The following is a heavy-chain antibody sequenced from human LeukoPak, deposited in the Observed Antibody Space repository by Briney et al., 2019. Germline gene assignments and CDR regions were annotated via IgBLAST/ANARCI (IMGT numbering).Heavy chain of an antibody. J-gene: IGHJ4*02. CDR1: GFTFSSYA. Sequence: GGSLRLSCAASGFTFSSYAMSWVRQAPGKRLEWVSGISISGGTTYYPDSVKGRFTISRDNSKNTLYLQMNSLRVEDTAVYYCAKPPQYSSSWSGNYFDSWGQGTLVTVSS. D-gene: IGHD6-13*01. CDR3: AKPPQYSSSWSGNYFDS. CDR2: ISISGGTT. V-gene: IGHV3-23*01.